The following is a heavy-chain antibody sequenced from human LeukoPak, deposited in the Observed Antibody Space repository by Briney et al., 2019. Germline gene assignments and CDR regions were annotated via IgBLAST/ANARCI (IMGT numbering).Heavy chain of an antibody. D-gene: IGHD2-2*02. Sequence: GASVKVSCKASGYTFTSYDINWVRQATGQGLEWMGWMNPNSGNTGYAQKFQGRVTITRNTSISTAYMELSSLRSEDTALYYCARGSCSSTSCYTNYYYYYMDVWGKGTTVTVSS. CDR3: ARGSCSSTSCYTNYYYYYMDV. CDR1: GYTFTSYD. CDR2: MNPNSGNT. J-gene: IGHJ6*03. V-gene: IGHV1-8*03.